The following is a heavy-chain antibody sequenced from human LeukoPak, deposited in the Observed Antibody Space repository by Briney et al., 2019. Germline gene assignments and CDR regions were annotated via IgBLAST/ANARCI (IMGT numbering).Heavy chain of an antibody. CDR3: ARGGGLDI. CDR2: IKQDGSEK. V-gene: IGHV3-7*05. Sequence: GGSLRLSCAASGFIFSSYWMTWVRQAPGKGLEWVANIKQDGSEKYYVDSVKSRFTISRDNAKNSLYLQMNSLRAEDTAVYYCARGGGLDIWGQGTMVTVSS. J-gene: IGHJ3*02. CDR1: GFIFSSYW.